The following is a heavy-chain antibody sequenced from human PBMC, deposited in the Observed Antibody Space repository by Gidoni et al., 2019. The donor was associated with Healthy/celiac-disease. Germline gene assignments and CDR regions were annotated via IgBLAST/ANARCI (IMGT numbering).Heavy chain of an antibody. CDR2: ISSSCSYT. V-gene: IGHV3-11*06. J-gene: IGHJ5*02. CDR3: ARVRPGYYYDSSGPNWFDP. D-gene: IGHD3-22*01. Sequence: QVQLVESGGGLVKPGGSLRLSCAASGFTFSADYMSWIRQAPGKGLEWVSYISSSCSYTNYADSVKGRFTISRDNAKNSLYLQMNSLRAEDTAVYYCARVRPGYYYDSSGPNWFDPWGQGTLVTVSS. CDR1: GFTFSADY.